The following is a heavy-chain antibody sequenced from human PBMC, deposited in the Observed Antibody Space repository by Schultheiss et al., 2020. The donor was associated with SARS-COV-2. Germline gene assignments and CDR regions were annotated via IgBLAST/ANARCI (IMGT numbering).Heavy chain of an antibody. D-gene: IGHD2-2*01. CDR3: ARQKEGIVVVPAATDY. CDR2: IFHSGST. Sequence: SETLSLTCAVSGGSITGGGYPWTWIRQPPGKALEWLGYIFHSGSTYYNPSLKSRITISVDRSKNQFSLRLSSVTAADTAVYYCARQKEGIVVVPAATDYWGQGTLVTVSS. V-gene: IGHV4-30-2*01. J-gene: IGHJ4*02. CDR1: GGSITGGGYP.